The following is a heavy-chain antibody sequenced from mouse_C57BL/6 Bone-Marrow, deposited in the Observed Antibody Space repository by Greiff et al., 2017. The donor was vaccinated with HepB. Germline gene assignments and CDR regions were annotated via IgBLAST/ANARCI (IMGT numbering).Heavy chain of an antibody. V-gene: IGHV1-69*01. CDR1: GYTFTSYW. J-gene: IGHJ2*01. Sequence: QVHVKQPGAELVMPGASVKLSCKASGYTFTSYWMHWVKQRPGQGLEWIGEIDPSDSYTNYNQKFKGKSTLTVDKSSSTAYMQLSSLTSEDSAVYYCARLLGRLDYWGQGTTLTVSS. CDR2: IDPSDSYT. CDR3: ARLLGRLDY. D-gene: IGHD4-1*01.